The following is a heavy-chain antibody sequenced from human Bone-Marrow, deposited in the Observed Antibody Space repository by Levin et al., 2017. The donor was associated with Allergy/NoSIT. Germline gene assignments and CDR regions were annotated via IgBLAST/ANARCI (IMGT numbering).Heavy chain of an antibody. CDR2: IFYDGNA. V-gene: IGHV4-59*01. CDR1: GGSITPNY. D-gene: IGHD6-19*01. Sequence: SETLSLTCSVSGGSITPNYWAWIRQTPGKGLEWIGVIFYDGNAQYNPSLMGRATMSVDTSSNQFSLKLTSVTPADTAVYYCARDRSGWYLFWGQGLLVTVSS. CDR3: ARDRSGWYLF. J-gene: IGHJ4*02.